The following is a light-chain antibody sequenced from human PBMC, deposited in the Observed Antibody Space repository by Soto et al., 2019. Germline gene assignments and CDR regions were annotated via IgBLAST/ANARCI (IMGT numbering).Light chain of an antibody. J-gene: IGKJ3*01. Sequence: DIQMTQSPSSLSASVGDRVAITCRASQRISTYLNWYQQKPGKAPKLLIYGASSLQSGVPSRFSGSGSVTDFTLTISSLQPEDFATYYCQQSYNTPSTCGPGTKVDIK. CDR1: QRISTY. V-gene: IGKV1-39*01. CDR2: GAS. CDR3: QQSYNTPST.